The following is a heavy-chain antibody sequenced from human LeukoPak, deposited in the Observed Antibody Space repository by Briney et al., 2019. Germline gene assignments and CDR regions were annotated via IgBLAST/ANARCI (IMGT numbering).Heavy chain of an antibody. CDR2: IDPSRDVT. CDR1: GYIFTDYY. D-gene: IGHD1-1*01. J-gene: IGHJ3*01. CDR3: ARDPPATTAFDV. Sequence: ASVKVSCKASGYIFTDYYLHWVRQAPGQGLEWMGWIDPSRDVTRYAQNFQSRVTMTWDTSMSTAYMEVTRLTSDDTAMFYCARDPPATTAFDVWGQGTMVIVSS. V-gene: IGHV1-2*02.